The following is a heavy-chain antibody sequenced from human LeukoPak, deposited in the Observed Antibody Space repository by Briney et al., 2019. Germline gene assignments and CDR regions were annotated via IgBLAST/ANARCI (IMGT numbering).Heavy chain of an antibody. V-gene: IGHV1-69*04. Sequence: SVKVSCKASGGTSNSHAISWVRQAPGQGLEWMGRIIPNLGTTNRAQNFQDRVTLTADKSTNTAYMELTSLTSDDTSVYYCATTDDGGGYQWGDFFDFWGQGTLVTVSS. CDR2: IIPNLGTT. CDR1: GGTSNSHA. J-gene: IGHJ4*02. CDR3: ATTDDGGGYQWGDFFDF. D-gene: IGHD3-22*01.